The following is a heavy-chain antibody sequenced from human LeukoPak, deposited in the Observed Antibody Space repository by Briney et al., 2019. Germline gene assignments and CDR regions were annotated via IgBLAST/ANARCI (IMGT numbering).Heavy chain of an antibody. CDR3: ARDTYYDSSGYYPG. J-gene: IGHJ4*02. Sequence: PGGSLRLSCAASGFTFNSYSMNWVRQAPGKGLEWVSYISSSSSTIYYADSVKGRFTISRDNAKNSLYLQMNSLRAEDTAVYYCARDTYYDSSGYYPGWGQGTLVTVSS. V-gene: IGHV3-48*01. D-gene: IGHD3-22*01. CDR1: GFTFNSYS. CDR2: ISSSSSTI.